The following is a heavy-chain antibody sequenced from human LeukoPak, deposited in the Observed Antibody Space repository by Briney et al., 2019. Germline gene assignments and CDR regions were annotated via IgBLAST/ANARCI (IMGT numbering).Heavy chain of an antibody. J-gene: IGHJ5*02. V-gene: IGHV3-30*02. CDR2: IRYDGSNK. CDR1: GFTFSSYG. D-gene: IGHD3-10*01. Sequence: GGSLRLSCAASGFTFSSYGMHWVRQAPGKGLEWVAFIRYDGSNKYYADSVKGRFTISRDNSKNTLYLQMNSLRAEDTAVYYCAKVGYYGSGSYLMGFDPWGQGTLVTVSS. CDR3: AKVGYYGSGSYLMGFDP.